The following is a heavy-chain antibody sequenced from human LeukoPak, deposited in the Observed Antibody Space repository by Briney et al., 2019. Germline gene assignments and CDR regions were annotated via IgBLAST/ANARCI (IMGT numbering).Heavy chain of an antibody. J-gene: IGHJ5*02. V-gene: IGHV4-38-2*02. CDR1: GYSISNGYY. D-gene: IGHD6-13*01. CDR3: ARSYASSWYWNWFDP. Sequence: PETLSLTCTVSGYSISNGYYWGWIRQPPGTGLEWIGSIYPSGSTFYNPSLKSRVTISVDTSKNQFSLRLSSVTAADTAVYYCARSYASSWYWNWFDPWGQGTLVTVSS. CDR2: IYPSGST.